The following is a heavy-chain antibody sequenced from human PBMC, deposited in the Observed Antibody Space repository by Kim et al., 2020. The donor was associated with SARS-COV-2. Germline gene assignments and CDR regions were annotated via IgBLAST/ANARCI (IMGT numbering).Heavy chain of an antibody. D-gene: IGHD2-2*01. Sequence: SETLSLTCTVSGGSISSSSYYWGWIRQPPGKGLEWIGSIYYSGSTYYNPSLKSRVTISVDTSKNQFSLKLSSVTAADTAVYYCARDGGPMLLPPFDYWC. CDR3: ARDGGPMLLPPFDY. CDR2: IYYSGST. V-gene: IGHV4-39*07. CDR1: GGSISSSSYY. J-gene: IGHJ4*01.